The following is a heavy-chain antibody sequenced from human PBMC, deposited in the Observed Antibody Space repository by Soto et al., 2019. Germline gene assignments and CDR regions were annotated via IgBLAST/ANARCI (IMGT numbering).Heavy chain of an antibody. V-gene: IGHV4-59*08. CDR1: GDSISSYY. CDR2: IYYSGST. J-gene: IGHJ3*02. Sequence: SRTLSLTCTVSGDSISSYYWNWIRQPPGKGLEWIGYIYYSGSTNYNPSLRSRVTIAVDTSKNQFSLRLSSVTAGDTAVYYCARKNAFDIWGQGTMVTVSS. CDR3: ARKNAFDI.